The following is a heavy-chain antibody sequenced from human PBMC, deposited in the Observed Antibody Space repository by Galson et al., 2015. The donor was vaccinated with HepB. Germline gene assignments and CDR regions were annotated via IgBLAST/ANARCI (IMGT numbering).Heavy chain of an antibody. CDR3: ASGPFYCSGGSCYGVWFDP. J-gene: IGHJ5*02. Sequence: SVKVSCKASGGTFSSYAISWVRQAPGQGLEWMGRIIPILGIANYAQKFQGRVTITADKSTSTAYMELSSLRSEGTAVYYCASGPFYCSGGSCYGVWFDPWGQGTLVTVSS. D-gene: IGHD2-15*01. CDR2: IIPILGIA. V-gene: IGHV1-69*04. CDR1: GGTFSSYA.